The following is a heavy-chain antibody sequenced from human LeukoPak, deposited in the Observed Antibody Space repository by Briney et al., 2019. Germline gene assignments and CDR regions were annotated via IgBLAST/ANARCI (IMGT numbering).Heavy chain of an antibody. CDR1: GFTFSSYG. D-gene: IGHD2-21*02. CDR3: ARDLMTAFDY. J-gene: IGHJ4*02. Sequence: GGSLRLSCAASGFTFSSYGMHWVRQAPGKGLEWVAVIWYDGSNKYYADSVKGRFTISRDNAKNSLYLQMNSLRAEDTAVYYCARDLMTAFDYWGQGTLVTVSS. V-gene: IGHV3-33*01. CDR2: IWYDGSNK.